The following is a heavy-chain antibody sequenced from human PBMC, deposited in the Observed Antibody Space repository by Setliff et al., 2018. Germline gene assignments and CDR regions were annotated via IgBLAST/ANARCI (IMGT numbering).Heavy chain of an antibody. CDR1: GYSLTRYY. Sequence: VASVKVSCKASGYSLTRYYMHWVRQAPGQGLEWMGIINPGGGSASYAEKFQGRVTMTTDTSTSTAYMELRSLRSDDTAMYYCARINFYDSTAYYYAPHHWGQGTLVTVSS. J-gene: IGHJ5*02. V-gene: IGHV1-46*01. CDR2: INPGGGSA. D-gene: IGHD3-22*01. CDR3: ARINFYDSTAYYYAPHH.